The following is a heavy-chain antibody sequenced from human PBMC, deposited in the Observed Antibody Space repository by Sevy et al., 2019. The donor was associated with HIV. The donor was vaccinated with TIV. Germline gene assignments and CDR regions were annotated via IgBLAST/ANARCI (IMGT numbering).Heavy chain of an antibody. CDR1: GGTFSSNA. V-gene: IGHV1-69*05. CDR3: ARRSLRLGYCSRTGCYSAMDV. J-gene: IGHJ6*02. CDR2: IIPLFDTV. Sequence: ASVKVSCKTSGGTFSSNAFTWVRQAPGQGLEWVGGIIPLFDTVDYVQKFQGRVTITTDESRTTAYLEMSSLSSEDTAVYYCARRSLRLGYCSRTGCYSAMDVWGQGTSVTVSS. D-gene: IGHD2-2*02.